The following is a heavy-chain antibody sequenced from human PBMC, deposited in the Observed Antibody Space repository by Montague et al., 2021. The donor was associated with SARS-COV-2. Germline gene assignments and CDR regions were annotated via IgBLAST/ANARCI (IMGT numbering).Heavy chain of an antibody. Sequence: SETLSLTCAGYGGAFRGYYWSWIRQPPGKGLEWIGDINHSGSTNYNPSLKSRVSISVDTSKNQFSLKLSSVTAADTAVYYCARAIVDVTMMVVVMTGVEHYFDFWGQGTLVTVSS. CDR2: INHSGST. CDR3: ARAIVDVTMMVVVMTGVEHYFDF. J-gene: IGHJ4*02. D-gene: IGHD3-22*01. V-gene: IGHV4-34*01. CDR1: GGAFRGYY.